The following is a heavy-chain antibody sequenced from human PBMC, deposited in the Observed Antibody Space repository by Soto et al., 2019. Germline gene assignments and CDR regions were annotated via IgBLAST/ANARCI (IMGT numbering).Heavy chain of an antibody. CDR1: GGSFSGYY. V-gene: IGHV4-34*01. Sequence: SETLSLTCAVYGGSFSGYYWSWIRQPPGKGLEWIGEINHSGSTNYNPSLKSRVTISVDTSKNQFSLKLSSVTAADTAVYYCARAVWEVGASSGWYFDLWGRGTLVTVSS. D-gene: IGHD1-26*01. CDR2: INHSGST. J-gene: IGHJ2*01. CDR3: ARAVWEVGASSGWYFDL.